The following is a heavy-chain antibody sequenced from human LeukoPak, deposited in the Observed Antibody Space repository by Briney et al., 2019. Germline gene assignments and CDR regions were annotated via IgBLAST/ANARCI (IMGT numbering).Heavy chain of an antibody. J-gene: IGHJ3*02. CDR1: GGSISSYY. Sequence: SETLSLTCTVSGGSISSYYWSWIRQPAGKGLEWIGRIYTSGSTNYNPSLKSRVTMSVHTSKNQFSLKLRSVTAADTAVYYCARDRSAYCGGDCYEYGAFDIWGQGTMVTVSS. V-gene: IGHV4-4*07. CDR3: ARDRSAYCGGDCYEYGAFDI. CDR2: IYTSGST. D-gene: IGHD2-21*02.